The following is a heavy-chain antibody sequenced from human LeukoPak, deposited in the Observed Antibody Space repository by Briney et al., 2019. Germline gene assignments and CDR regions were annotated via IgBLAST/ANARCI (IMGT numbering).Heavy chain of an antibody. Sequence: SSETLSLTCTVSGGSTSSSSYYWGWIRQPPGKGLEWIGSIYYSGSTYYNPSLKSRVTISVDTSENQFSLKLNSVTAADTAVYYCARDEWAYGDFEIIGWYFDLWGRGTLVTVSS. CDR3: ARDEWAYGDFEIIGWYFDL. CDR2: IYYSGST. D-gene: IGHD4-17*01. V-gene: IGHV4-39*07. CDR1: GGSTSSSSYY. J-gene: IGHJ2*01.